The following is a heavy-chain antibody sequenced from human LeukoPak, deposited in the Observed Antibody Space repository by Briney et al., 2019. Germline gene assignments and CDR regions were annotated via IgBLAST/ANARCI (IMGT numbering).Heavy chain of an antibody. CDR2: ISGSGDIT. Sequence: GGSLRLSCAASRFIFSNYGMSWVRQAPGKGLEWVSAISGSGDITKNADSVKGRFTISRDNSKNTLHLQMNSLRAEDTAVYFCARLITTSGWYEDYWGQGTLATVSS. CDR3: ARLITTSGWYEDY. D-gene: IGHD6-19*01. V-gene: IGHV3-23*01. CDR1: RFIFSNYG. J-gene: IGHJ4*02.